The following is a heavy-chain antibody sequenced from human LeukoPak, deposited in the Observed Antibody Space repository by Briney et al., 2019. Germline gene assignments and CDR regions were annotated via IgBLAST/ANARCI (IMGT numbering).Heavy chain of an antibody. D-gene: IGHD3-22*01. CDR1: GFTFSSYA. J-gene: IGHJ4*02. CDR3: AKDHGFGYYDSSGYYPPDY. Sequence: GGSLRLSCAASGFTFSSYAMHWVRQAPGKGLEWVAVISYDGSNKYYADSVKGRFTISRDNSKNTLYLQMNSLRAEDTAVYYCAKDHGFGYYDSSGYYPPDYWGQGTLVTVSS. CDR2: ISYDGSNK. V-gene: IGHV3-30*04.